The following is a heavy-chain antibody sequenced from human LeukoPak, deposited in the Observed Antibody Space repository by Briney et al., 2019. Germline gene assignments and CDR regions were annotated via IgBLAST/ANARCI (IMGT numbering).Heavy chain of an antibody. CDR1: GFTFSSHW. CDR3: ARDYLRDPFDY. D-gene: IGHD3-3*01. CDR2: ISSSSSYI. J-gene: IGHJ4*02. Sequence: PGGSLRLSCAASGFTFSSHWMHWVRQAPGKGLVWVSSISSSSSYIYYADSVKGRFTISRDNAKNSLYLQMNSLRAEDTAVYYCARDYLRDPFDYWGQGTLVTVSS. V-gene: IGHV3-21*01.